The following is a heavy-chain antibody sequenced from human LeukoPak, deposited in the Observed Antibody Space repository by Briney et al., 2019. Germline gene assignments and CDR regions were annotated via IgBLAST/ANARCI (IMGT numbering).Heavy chain of an antibody. CDR3: AREEYSGSYYFDY. CDR1: GFTFSSYS. D-gene: IGHD1-26*01. CDR2: ISSSSSYI. V-gene: IGHV3-21*01. Sequence: PGGSLRLSCAASGFTFSSYSMNWVRQAPGKGLEWVSSISSSSSYIYYADSVKGRFTISRDNAKNSLYLQMNSLRAEDTAVYYCAREEYSGSYYFDYWGQGTLVTVSS. J-gene: IGHJ4*02.